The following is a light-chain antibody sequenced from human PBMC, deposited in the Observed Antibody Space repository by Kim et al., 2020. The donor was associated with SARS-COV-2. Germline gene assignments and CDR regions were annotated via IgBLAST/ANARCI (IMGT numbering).Light chain of an antibody. CDR3: QQYAYWRA. CDR2: GAS. CDR1: QSISSS. J-gene: IGKJ5*01. Sequence: SLTPRERATLTRRARQSISSSLAWYQQKPGQAPRVLIYGASARATGIPARFSGSGSGTEFTLTISNLQSEDFAVYYCQQYAYWRAFGQGTRLEIK. V-gene: IGKV3-15*01.